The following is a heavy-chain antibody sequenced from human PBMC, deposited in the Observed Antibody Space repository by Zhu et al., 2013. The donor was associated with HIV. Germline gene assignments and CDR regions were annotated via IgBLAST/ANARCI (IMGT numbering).Heavy chain of an antibody. J-gene: IGHJ4*02. Sequence: QVQLVQSGAEVKKPGASVKVSYKASGYTFTAYYMHWVRQAPGQGLEWMGWINPKSGGTNYAQKFQGRVTLTRDTSISTAYMEVSRLRSDDTAVYFCARSYDFWSGYYPDYWGQGTLVTVSS. D-gene: IGHD3-3*01. V-gene: IGHV1-2*02. CDR1: GYTFTAYY. CDR3: ARSYDFWSGYYPDY. CDR2: INPKSGGT.